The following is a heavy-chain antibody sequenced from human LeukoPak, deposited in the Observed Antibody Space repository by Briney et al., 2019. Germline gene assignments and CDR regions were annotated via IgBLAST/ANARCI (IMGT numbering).Heavy chain of an antibody. V-gene: IGHV3-7*03. CDR1: GFIFGKYW. D-gene: IGHD3/OR15-3a*01. J-gene: IGHJ4*02. Sequence: GGSLRLSCVASGFIFGKYWMSWVRQAPGKGLEWVANIKLDGSEKNYVDSVKGRFTISRDNTKNSLYLQMNSLRAEDTAVFYCARDQYDTWSRRGNFDSWGQGTLVIVSS. CDR2: IKLDGSEK. CDR3: ARDQYDTWSRRGNFDS.